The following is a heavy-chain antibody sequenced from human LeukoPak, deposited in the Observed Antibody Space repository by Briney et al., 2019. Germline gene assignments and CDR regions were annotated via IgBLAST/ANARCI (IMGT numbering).Heavy chain of an antibody. V-gene: IGHV3-13*04. Sequence: GGSLRLSCAASGFTFSSYDMHWVRQATGKGLEWVSAIGTAGDTYYPGSVKGRFTISRENAKNSLYLQMNSLRARDTAVYYCARGRGWLDAFDIWGQGTMVTVSS. CDR2: IGTAGDT. D-gene: IGHD6-19*01. CDR3: ARGRGWLDAFDI. CDR1: GFTFSSYD. J-gene: IGHJ3*02.